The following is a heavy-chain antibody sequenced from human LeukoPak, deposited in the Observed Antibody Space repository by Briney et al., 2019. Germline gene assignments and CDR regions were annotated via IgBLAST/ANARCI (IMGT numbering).Heavy chain of an antibody. J-gene: IGHJ4*02. CDR1: GGSISSSSYY. CDR2: IYYSGST. CDR3: AGGYCSSTSCYVGDY. Sequence: PSETLSLTCTVSGGSISSSSYYWGWIRQPPGKGLEWIGSIYYSGSTYYNPSLKSRVTISVDTSKNQFSLKLSSVTAADTAVYYCAGGYCSSTSCYVGDYWGQGTLVTVSS. V-gene: IGHV4-39*01. D-gene: IGHD2-2*01.